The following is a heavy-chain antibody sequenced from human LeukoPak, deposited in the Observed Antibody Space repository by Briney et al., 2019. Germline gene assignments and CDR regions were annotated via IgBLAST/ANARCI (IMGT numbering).Heavy chain of an antibody. D-gene: IGHD5-24*01. CDR1: GGSISSGGYS. CDR3: ARGPRDGYNYRSVTFDY. J-gene: IGHJ4*02. CDR2: IYHSGST. V-gene: IGHV4-30-2*01. Sequence: PSETLSLTCAVSGGSISSGGYSWSWIRQPPGKGLEWIGYIYHSGSTYYNPSLKSRVTISVDRSKNQFSLKLSSVTAADTAVYYCARGPRDGYNYRSVTFDYWGQGTLVTVSS.